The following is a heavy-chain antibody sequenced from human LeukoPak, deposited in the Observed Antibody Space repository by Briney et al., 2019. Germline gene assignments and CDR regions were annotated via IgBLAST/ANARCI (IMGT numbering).Heavy chain of an antibody. CDR2: ISYDGSNK. Sequence: GGSLRLSCAASGFTFSSYAMSWVRQAPGKGLEWVAVISYDGSNKYYADSVKGRFTISRDNSKNTLYLQMNSLRAEDTAVYYCARAPYSSSWYLDYWGQGTLVTVSS. CDR3: ARAPYSSSWYLDY. V-gene: IGHV3-30-3*01. D-gene: IGHD6-13*01. J-gene: IGHJ4*02. CDR1: GFTFSSYA.